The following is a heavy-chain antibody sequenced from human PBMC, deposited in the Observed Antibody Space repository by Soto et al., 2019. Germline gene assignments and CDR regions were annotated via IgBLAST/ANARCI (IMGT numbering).Heavy chain of an antibody. J-gene: IGHJ4*02. CDR3: ARDRRDGNFDY. V-gene: IGHV4-59*01. D-gene: IGHD1-26*01. CDR1: GGSISSYY. Sequence: PSETLSLTCTVSGGSISSYYWSWIRQPPGRGLEWIGYIYYSGSTNYNPSLKSRVTISVDTSKNQFSLKLSSVTAADTAVYYCARDRRDGNFDYWGQGTLVTVSS. CDR2: IYYSGST.